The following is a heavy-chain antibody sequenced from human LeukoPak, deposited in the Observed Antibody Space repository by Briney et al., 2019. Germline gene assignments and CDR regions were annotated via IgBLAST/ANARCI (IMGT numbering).Heavy chain of an antibody. Sequence: GGSLRLSCAASGFTFSNYALNWVRQAPRKGLEWVSGISGSGVGTYYKDSVKGRFTISRDNSKDTLYLQMNSLRAEDTAVYYCAKRAMWDLYWYFDLWGRGTLVTVSS. CDR1: GFTFSNYA. CDR3: AKRAMWDLYWYFDL. D-gene: IGHD1-26*01. J-gene: IGHJ2*01. V-gene: IGHV3-23*01. CDR2: ISGSGVGT.